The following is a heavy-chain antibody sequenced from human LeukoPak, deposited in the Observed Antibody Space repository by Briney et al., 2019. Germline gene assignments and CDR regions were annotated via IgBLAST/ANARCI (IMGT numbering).Heavy chain of an antibody. CDR1: GGSISSYY. D-gene: IGHD6-19*01. J-gene: IGHJ4*02. V-gene: IGHV4-4*07. CDR3: ARDLDTSGWCNFDY. Sequence: NPSETLSLTCTVSGGSISSYYWSWIRQPAGKGLEWIGRIYSGGSTNYNPSLKSRVTMSVDTSKNQFSLKLTSVTAADTAVYYCARDLDTSGWCNFDYWGQGALVTVSS. CDR2: IYSGGST.